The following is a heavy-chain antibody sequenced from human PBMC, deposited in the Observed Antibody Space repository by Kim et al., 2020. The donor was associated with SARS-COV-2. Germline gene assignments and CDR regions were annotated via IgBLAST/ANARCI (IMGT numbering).Heavy chain of an antibody. J-gene: IGHJ4*02. D-gene: IGHD1-26*01. CDR3: ARHKSSGSYYFDY. V-gene: IGHV4-59*08. Sequence: YTPSLKSRVTNSVDTSKNKFSRKLSSVTAADTAVYYCARHKSSGSYYFDYWGQGTLVTVSS.